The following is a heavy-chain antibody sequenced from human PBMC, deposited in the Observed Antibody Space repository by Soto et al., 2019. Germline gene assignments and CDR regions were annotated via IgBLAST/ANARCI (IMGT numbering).Heavy chain of an antibody. J-gene: IGHJ4*02. CDR1: GFTFSSHA. D-gene: IGHD6-19*01. V-gene: IGHV3-23*01. CDR3: SGVYSSGSLFY. Sequence: EVQLLESGGGLVQPGGSLRLSCAASGFTFSSHAMSWVRQAPGKGLEWVSAISGSGGSTYYADYVKGRFTISRDNSKNTRYLQMISLRAEDTAVYYCSGVYSSGSLFYWGQGTLVTVSS. CDR2: ISGSGGST.